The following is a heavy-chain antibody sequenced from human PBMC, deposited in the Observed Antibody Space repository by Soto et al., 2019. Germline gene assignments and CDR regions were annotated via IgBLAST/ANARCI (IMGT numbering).Heavy chain of an antibody. CDR2: INYSGST. J-gene: IGHJ4*02. CDR3: ARDSRTGGVDY. Sequence: PSETLTLTCSASGVTFSSYYRSWIRQPPGKGLEWIGYINYSGSTKYNASPKSRVTISVDTSKTQCSLRLSSVIAVDTAVDYCARDSRTGGVDYWGQGSLVTVSS. D-gene: IGHD3-10*01. CDR1: GVTFSSYY. V-gene: IGHV4-59*01.